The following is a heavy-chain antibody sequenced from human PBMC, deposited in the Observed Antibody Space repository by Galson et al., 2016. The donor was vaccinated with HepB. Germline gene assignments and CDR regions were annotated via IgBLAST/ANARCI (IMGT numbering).Heavy chain of an antibody. CDR2: ISHSGNS. Sequence: ETLSLTCSVSGDSITNYYWNWIRQSPGRGLEWIGYISHSGNSNSNPSLKSRVTMSEDTSKNQVSLQLSSVTAADTAVYYCARSKAIRLWLLSWFDSWGQGSLVIVSS. V-gene: IGHV4-59*01. J-gene: IGHJ5*01. D-gene: IGHD5-12*01. CDR3: ARSKAIRLWLLSWFDS. CDR1: GDSITNYY.